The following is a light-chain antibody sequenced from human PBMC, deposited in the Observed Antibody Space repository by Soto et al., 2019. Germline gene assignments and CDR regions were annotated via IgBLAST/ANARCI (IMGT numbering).Light chain of an antibody. V-gene: IGKV3-20*01. CDR2: GAS. CDR3: QLYGTSPKP. J-gene: IGKJ1*01. CDR1: QSVSNNY. Sequence: IVLTQSPGTLSLSPGERATLSCRASQSVSNNYLAWYQQKPGQAPRLLIYGASNRATGIPDRFSGSGSGTDFTLTISRLEPEDFAVYYCQLYGTSPKPFGQGTKVDI.